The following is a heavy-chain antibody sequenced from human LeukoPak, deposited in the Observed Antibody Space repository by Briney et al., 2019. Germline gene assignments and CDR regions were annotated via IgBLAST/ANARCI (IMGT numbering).Heavy chain of an antibody. J-gene: IGHJ4*01. Sequence: SVKVSCKASGGTFSSYDISWVRQAPGQGLEWMGGIIPISGTAHYAQQFQGRVTITADESTTTAYMELSSLRSEDTAVYYCTRVRELGDIVASIFDLWGQGTLVTVSS. CDR3: TRVRELGDIVASIFDL. V-gene: IGHV1-69*01. CDR1: GGTFSSYD. CDR2: IIPISGTA. D-gene: IGHD5-12*01.